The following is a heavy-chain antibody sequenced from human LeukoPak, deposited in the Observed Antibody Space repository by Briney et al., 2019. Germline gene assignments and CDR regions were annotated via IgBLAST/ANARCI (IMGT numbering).Heavy chain of an antibody. V-gene: IGHV1-8*01. D-gene: IGHD3-3*01. CDR2: MNPNSGNT. CDR3: ARGDSEIFGVVIYDY. J-gene: IGHJ4*02. Sequence: ASVKVSYKASGYTFTSYDINWVRQATGQGLEWMGWMNPNSGNTGYAQKFQGRVTMTRNTSISTAYMELSSLRSEDTAVYYCARGDSEIFGVVIYDYWGQGTLVTVSS. CDR1: GYTFTSYD.